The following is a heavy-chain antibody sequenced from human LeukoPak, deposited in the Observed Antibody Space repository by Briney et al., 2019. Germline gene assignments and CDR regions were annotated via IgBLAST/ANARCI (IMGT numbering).Heavy chain of an antibody. V-gene: IGHV1-2*02. Sequence: GASVKVSCKASGFTFTRHYMHWVRQAPGQGLEWMGWINPNSGGTDYAQKFQGRVTMTRDTSISTAYMELTRLRSDDTAVYYCARKAYDTSGSFDYWGQGTLVTVSS. CDR3: ARKAYDTSGSFDY. CDR1: GFTFTRHY. D-gene: IGHD3-22*01. J-gene: IGHJ4*02. CDR2: INPNSGGT.